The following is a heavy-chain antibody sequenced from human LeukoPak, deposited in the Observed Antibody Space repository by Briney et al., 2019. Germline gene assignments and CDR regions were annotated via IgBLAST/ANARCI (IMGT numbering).Heavy chain of an antibody. J-gene: IGHJ4*02. CDR2: ISGSGGST. V-gene: IGHV3-23*01. Sequence: GGSLRLSCAASGFTFSSYGMSWVRQAPGKGLEWVSAISGSGGSTYYADSVKGRFTISRDDSKNTVYLQMNSLRVEDTAVYYCARGGRWAPDDWGQGTLVTVSS. CDR3: ARGGRWAPDD. CDR1: GFTFSSYG. D-gene: IGHD5-24*01.